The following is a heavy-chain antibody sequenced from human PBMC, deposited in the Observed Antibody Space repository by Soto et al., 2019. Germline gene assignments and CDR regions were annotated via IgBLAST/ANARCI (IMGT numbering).Heavy chain of an antibody. V-gene: IGHV3-23*01. D-gene: IGHD6-19*01. Sequence: GGSLRLSCVAPGFTFSHYVMSWVRHPPGKELQCVAALAGNGGILYYTDSVKGRVSISRDNSKDTLHLQMNSLRAEDTAVYYCARRQFFSFDSWGQGILVTVSS. J-gene: IGHJ4*02. CDR3: ARRQFFSFDS. CDR1: GFTFSHYV. CDR2: LAGNGGIL.